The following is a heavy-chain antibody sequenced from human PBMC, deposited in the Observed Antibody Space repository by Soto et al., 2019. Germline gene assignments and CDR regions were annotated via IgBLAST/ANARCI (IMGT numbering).Heavy chain of an antibody. J-gene: IGHJ4*02. CDR1: GYSFTSYW. D-gene: IGHD2-2*01. V-gene: IGHV5-51*01. CDR3: ARRGRYCSITSCTVDD. CDR2: IYPGDSDT. Sequence: GESLKISCKGSGYSFTSYWIGWVRQMPGKGLEWMGIIYPGDSDTRYSPSFQGQVTISADKSISTAYLQWSSLKASDTAMYYCARRGRYCSITSCTVDDWGKGTLVTVDS.